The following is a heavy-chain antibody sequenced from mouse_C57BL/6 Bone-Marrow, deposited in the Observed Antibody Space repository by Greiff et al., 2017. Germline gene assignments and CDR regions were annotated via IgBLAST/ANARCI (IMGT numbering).Heavy chain of an antibody. CDR1: GYTFTSSW. J-gene: IGHJ4*01. CDR2: IDPSDSYT. CDR3: ARSYYGSSYPYYYAMDY. Sequence: QVQLQQPGAELVMPGASVKLSCKASGYTFTSSWMHWVKQRPGQGLEWIGEIDPSDSYTNYNQKFKGKSTLTVDKSSSTAYMQLSSLTSEDSAVYYCARSYYGSSYPYYYAMDYWGQGTSVTVSS. V-gene: IGHV1-69*01. D-gene: IGHD1-1*01.